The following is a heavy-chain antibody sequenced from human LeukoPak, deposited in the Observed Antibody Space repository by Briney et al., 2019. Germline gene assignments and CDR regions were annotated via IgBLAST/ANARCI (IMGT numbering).Heavy chain of an antibody. V-gene: IGHV3-30*02. CDR2: IQYDGRNK. CDR1: GFTFSNYG. Sequence: GGSLRLSCEASGFTFSNYGMHWVRQAPGKGLEWVAFIQYDGRNKYYADSVKGRFTISRENSKNTLYLQMNGLRAEDTAVYYCAKESYSSGWYGVDYWGQGTLVTVSS. D-gene: IGHD6-19*01. CDR3: AKESYSSGWYGVDY. J-gene: IGHJ4*02.